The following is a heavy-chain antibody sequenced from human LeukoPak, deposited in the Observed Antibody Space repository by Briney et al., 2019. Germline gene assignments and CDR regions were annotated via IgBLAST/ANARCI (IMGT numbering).Heavy chain of an antibody. V-gene: IGHV4-59*08. CDR1: GGSISSYY. J-gene: IGHJ6*03. D-gene: IGHD2-15*01. CDR3: ARIHPPRYCSGGSCYSYYYYYMDV. CDR2: IYYSGST. Sequence: PSETLSLTCTVSGGSISSYYWSWVRQPPGKGREGIGYIYYSGSTNYNPSLKSRVAISVDTSKNHFSLKLSSVTAADTALYYCARIHPPRYCSGGSCYSYYYYYMDVWGKGTTVTVSS.